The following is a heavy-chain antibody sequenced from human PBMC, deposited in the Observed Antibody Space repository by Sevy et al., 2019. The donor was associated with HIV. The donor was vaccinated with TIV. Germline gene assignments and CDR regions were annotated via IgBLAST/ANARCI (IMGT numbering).Heavy chain of an antibody. V-gene: IGHV3-53*01. Sequence: GGSLRLSRAVSGFDVSTNYMTWVRQAPGKGLEWVSLIYSGGNTYYAVSVKGRFSISRDNSKNTLYLQMNSLRAEDTALYYCARYMEWGGRRYYYGMDVWGQGTTVTVSS. CDR2: IYSGGNT. D-gene: IGHD3-3*01. CDR1: GFDVSTNY. J-gene: IGHJ6*02. CDR3: ARYMEWGGRRYYYGMDV.